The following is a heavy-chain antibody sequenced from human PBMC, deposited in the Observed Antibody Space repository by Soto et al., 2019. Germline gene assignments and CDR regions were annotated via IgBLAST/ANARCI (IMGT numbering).Heavy chain of an antibody. Sequence: GGSLRLSCAASGFTFSSYAMHWVRQAPGKGLEWVAVISYDGSNKYYADSVKGRFTISRDNSKNTLYLQMNSLRAEDTAVYYCARGDDIVVVPAAIEGYYGMDVWGQGTTVTVSS. D-gene: IGHD2-2*01. CDR3: ARGDDIVVVPAAIEGYYGMDV. CDR2: ISYDGSNK. CDR1: GFTFSSYA. J-gene: IGHJ6*02. V-gene: IGHV3-30-3*01.